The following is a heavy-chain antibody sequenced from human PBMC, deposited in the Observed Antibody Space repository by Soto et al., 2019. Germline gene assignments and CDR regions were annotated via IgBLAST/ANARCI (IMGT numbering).Heavy chain of an antibody. Sequence: QITLKESGPTLVKPIQTLTLTCTLSGFSLRTSGVGVGWIRQPPGEALECLAVVYWDDDKRYSPSLRSRLTITRDTSKDQVVLTLTNMDPVDTGTYYCAHRLDHSYFDYWGQGILVTVSS. CDR3: AHRLDHSYFDY. D-gene: IGHD3-9*01. V-gene: IGHV2-5*02. CDR1: GFSLRTSGVG. CDR2: VYWDDDK. J-gene: IGHJ4*02.